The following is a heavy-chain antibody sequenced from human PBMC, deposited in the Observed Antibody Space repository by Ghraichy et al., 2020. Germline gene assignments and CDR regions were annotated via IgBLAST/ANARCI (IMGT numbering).Heavy chain of an antibody. CDR3: ARGGDRFYYYYYMDV. CDR2: INSDGSST. D-gene: IGHD3-16*01. V-gene: IGHV3-74*01. Sequence: GGSLRLSCAASGFTFSSYWMHWVRQAPGKGLVWVSRINSDGSSTSYADSVKGRFTISRDNAKNTLYLQMNSLRAEDTAVYYCARGGDRFYYYYYMDVWGKGTTVTVSS. CDR1: GFTFSSYW. J-gene: IGHJ6*03.